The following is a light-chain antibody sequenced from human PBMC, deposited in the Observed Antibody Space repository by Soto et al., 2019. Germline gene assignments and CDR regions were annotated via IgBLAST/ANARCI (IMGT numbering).Light chain of an antibody. CDR3: QQYSTYWT. CDR2: GAS. V-gene: IGKV3-15*01. CDR1: QSVGNN. Sequence: EIVLTQSPATLSVSPGERATLSCRASQSVGNNLAWYQQKPGQAPRLLIHGASTRATVIPARFSGSGSGTDFTLTISSLQPDDFATYYCQQYSTYWTFGQGTKVDIK. J-gene: IGKJ1*01.